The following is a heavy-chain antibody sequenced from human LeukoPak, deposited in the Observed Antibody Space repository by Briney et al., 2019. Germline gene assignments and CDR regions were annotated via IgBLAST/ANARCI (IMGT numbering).Heavy chain of an antibody. Sequence: SQTLSLTCTVSGGSISSGDYYWSWIRQPPGRGLEWIGYIYYSGSTYYNPSLKSRVTISVDTSKNQFSLKLSSVTAADTAVYYCARGGGISGNYYGSGSTIDYWGQGTLVTVSS. D-gene: IGHD3-10*01. CDR3: ARGGGISGNYYGSGSTIDY. CDR2: IYYSGST. CDR1: GGSISSGDYY. J-gene: IGHJ4*02. V-gene: IGHV4-30-4*01.